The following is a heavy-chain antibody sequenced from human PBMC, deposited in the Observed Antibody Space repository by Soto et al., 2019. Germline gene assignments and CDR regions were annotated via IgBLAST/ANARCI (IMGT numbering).Heavy chain of an antibody. CDR3: VRGGSNYAS. J-gene: IGHJ5*02. CDR2: IKPDESEK. Sequence: EVQLVESGGGLVQPGGSLRLSCTASGFTFSDSCMTWVRQAPGKGLEWVARIKPDESEKKYADSVKGRLSISRDNAKNSMYLQMDSLRGEDTAVYYCVRGGSNYASWGQGTLVTVSS. D-gene: IGHD4-4*01. CDR1: GFTFSDSC. V-gene: IGHV3-7*01.